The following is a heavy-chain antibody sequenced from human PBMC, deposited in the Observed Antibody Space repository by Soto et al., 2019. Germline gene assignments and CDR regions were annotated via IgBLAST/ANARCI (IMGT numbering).Heavy chain of an antibody. J-gene: IGHJ4*02. CDR1: GFSLSSNGVG. D-gene: IGHD3-10*01. CDR2: IYWDNDK. V-gene: IGHV2-5*02. CDR3: AHLLWFGELPHFDY. Sequence: SGPTLVNPTQTLTLTCSFSGFSLSSNGVGVGWIRQAPGKALEWLAFIYWDNDKYYSPSLKSRLSIIKDTSINQVFLIMTTVDPVDSATYYCAHLLWFGELPHFDYWGQGTLVTVS.